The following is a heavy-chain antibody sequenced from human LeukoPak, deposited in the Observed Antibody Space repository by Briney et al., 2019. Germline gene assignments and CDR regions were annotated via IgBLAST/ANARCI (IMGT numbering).Heavy chain of an antibody. V-gene: IGHV4-4*07. J-gene: IGHJ6*02. CDR3: AREGERQLSVYYYHYGMDV. Sequence: SETLSLTCTVSGGSISSYYWSWIRRPAGKGLEWIGRIYTSGSTNYNPSLKSRVTMSVDTSKNQFSLKLSSVTAADTAVYYCAREGERQLSVYYYHYGMDVWGQGTTVTVSS. D-gene: IGHD3-16*01. CDR2: IYTSGST. CDR1: GGSISSYY.